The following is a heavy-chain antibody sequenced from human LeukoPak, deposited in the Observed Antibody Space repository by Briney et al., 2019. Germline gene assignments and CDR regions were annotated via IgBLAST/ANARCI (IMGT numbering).Heavy chain of an antibody. CDR1: GYTFTSYG. D-gene: IGHD1-26*01. V-gene: IGHV1-18*01. J-gene: IGHJ3*02. CDR3: ARIPRMRYSGRFTDASAFDI. Sequence: ASVKVSCKASGYTFTSYGISWVRQAPGQGLEWMGWISAYNGNTNYAQKLQGRVAMTTDTSTSTAYMELRSLRSDDTAVYYCARIPRMRYSGRFTDASAFDIWGQGTMVTVSS. CDR2: ISAYNGNT.